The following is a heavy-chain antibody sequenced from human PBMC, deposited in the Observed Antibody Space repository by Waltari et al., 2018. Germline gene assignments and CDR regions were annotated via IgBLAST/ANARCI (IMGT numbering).Heavy chain of an antibody. CDR2: MNPNSGNT. CDR3: ARGEEDYGDYVRLLDWYFDL. J-gene: IGHJ2*01. V-gene: IGHV1-8*01. Sequence: QVQLVQSGAEVKKPGASVKVSCKASGYTFTSYDINWVRQATGQGLEGMGWMNPNSGNTGYAQKFQGRVTMTMNTSISTAYMELSSLRSEDTAVYYCARGEEDYGDYVRLLDWYFDLWGRGTLVTVSS. CDR1: GYTFTSYD. D-gene: IGHD4-17*01.